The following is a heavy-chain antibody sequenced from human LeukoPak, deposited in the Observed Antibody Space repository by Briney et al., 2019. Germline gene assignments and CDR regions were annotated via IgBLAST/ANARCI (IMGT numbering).Heavy chain of an antibody. CDR3: ARVRIAAPNWLDP. Sequence: PGGSLRLSCAASGFTFSSYSMNSVRQARGKGLEWVSSISSSSSYIYYADSVKGQFTISRDNAKNSLYLQMNSLRAEDTAVYYCARVRIAAPNWLDPWGPGTLVTVSS. V-gene: IGHV3-21*01. J-gene: IGHJ5*02. CDR2: ISSSSSYI. D-gene: IGHD6-6*01. CDR1: GFTFSSYS.